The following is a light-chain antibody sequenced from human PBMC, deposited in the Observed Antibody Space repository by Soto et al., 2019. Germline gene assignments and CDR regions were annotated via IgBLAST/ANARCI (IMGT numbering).Light chain of an antibody. CDR2: GAA. J-gene: IGKJ1*01. CDR1: LSVSSSY. V-gene: IGKV3-20*01. Sequence: ESVLTQSPGTLSLSPGERATLSCRASLSVSSSYLGWYQQTPGQARRLLIDGAASRAAGLTDRLSGGGCRTDFTLTISRLEHEDFAVYYCQQYGSSPWTFGQGTKVEIK. CDR3: QQYGSSPWT.